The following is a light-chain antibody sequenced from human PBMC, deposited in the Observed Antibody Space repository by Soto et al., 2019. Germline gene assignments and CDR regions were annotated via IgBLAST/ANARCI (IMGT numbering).Light chain of an antibody. CDR1: QSVSSY. V-gene: IGKV3-20*01. Sequence: EIVLTQSPATLSLSPGERATLSCRASQSVSSYLVWYQQKPGQAPRLLISDASNRATGIPDRFSGSGSGTDFTLTISRLEPEDFAVYYCQQYGSSPSTFGQGTKVDIK. J-gene: IGKJ1*01. CDR3: QQYGSSPST. CDR2: DAS.